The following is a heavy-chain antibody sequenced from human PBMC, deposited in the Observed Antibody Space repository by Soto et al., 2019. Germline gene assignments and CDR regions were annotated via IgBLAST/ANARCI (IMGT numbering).Heavy chain of an antibody. V-gene: IGHV1-2*04. CDR3: ARVSPYYYDSRGYPGRYGMDV. D-gene: IGHD3-22*01. CDR2: INPNSGGT. Sequence: ASVKVSCKASGYTFTGYYMHWVRQAPGQGLEWMGWINPNSGGTNYAQKFQGWVTMTRDTSISTAYMELSRLRSDDTAVYYCARVSPYYYDSRGYPGRYGMDVWGQGTTVTVSS. CDR1: GYTFTGYY. J-gene: IGHJ6*02.